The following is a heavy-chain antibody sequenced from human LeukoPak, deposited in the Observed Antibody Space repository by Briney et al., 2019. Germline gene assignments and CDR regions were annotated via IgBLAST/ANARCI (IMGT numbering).Heavy chain of an antibody. J-gene: IGHJ5*02. CDR1: GGSTSGYY. Sequence: KPSETLSLTCTVSGGSTSGYYWSWIRQPPGKGLEWIGFIYYTGNTNYNPSLESRLTISVDTSKNQFSLKVSSVTAADTALYYCVRSRSGTYGWFEPWGQGTLVTVSS. CDR2: IYYTGNT. V-gene: IGHV4-59*01. CDR3: VRSRSGTYGWFEP. D-gene: IGHD4-17*01.